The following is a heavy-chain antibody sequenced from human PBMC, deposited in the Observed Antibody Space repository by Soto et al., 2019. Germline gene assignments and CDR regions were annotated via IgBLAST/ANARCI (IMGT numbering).Heavy chain of an antibody. CDR1: GFTFSSYA. V-gene: IGHV3-23*01. Sequence: PGGSLTLSCAASGFTFSSYAMSWVRQAPGKGLEWVSGIGGSSGSTYYAGSLKGRFTISRDNSKNTLSLEMNSLRPQDTAVYYCAKGYYDILTGYDYWGQGTLVTV. D-gene: IGHD3-9*01. J-gene: IGHJ4*02. CDR3: AKGYYDILTGYDY. CDR2: IGGSSGST.